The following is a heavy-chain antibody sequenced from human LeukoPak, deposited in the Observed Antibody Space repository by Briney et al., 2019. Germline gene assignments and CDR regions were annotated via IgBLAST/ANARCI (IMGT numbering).Heavy chain of an antibody. CDR1: GFTVSSNY. Sequence: GGSLRLSCAASGFTVSSNYMSWVRQAPGKGLEWVSVIYNGGSTYYADSVKGRFTISRDNSKNTLYLQMNSLRAEDTAVYYCARGPNSKRVDYWGQGTLVTVSS. J-gene: IGHJ4*02. D-gene: IGHD6-13*01. CDR3: ARGPNSKRVDY. V-gene: IGHV3-53*01. CDR2: IYNGGST.